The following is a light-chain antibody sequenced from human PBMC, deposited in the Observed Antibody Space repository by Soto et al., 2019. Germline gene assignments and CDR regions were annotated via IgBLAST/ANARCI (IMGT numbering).Light chain of an antibody. CDR1: TSNIGNNY. V-gene: IGLV1-51*01. J-gene: IGLJ2*01. Sequence: QSVLTQPPSVSAAPGQQVTISCSGATSNIGNNYVSWYQQLPGTAPKLLIYDPNNRPSGIPDRFSGSKSGTSATLGITGLQTGDEAVYYCGAWDSSLSGVLFGGGTKLTVL. CDR2: DPN. CDR3: GAWDSSLSGVL.